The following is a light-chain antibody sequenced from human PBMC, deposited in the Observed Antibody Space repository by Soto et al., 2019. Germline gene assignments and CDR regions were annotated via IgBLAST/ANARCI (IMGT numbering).Light chain of an antibody. Sequence: QSVLTQPPSTSGTPGQRVAISCSGTASNIGSNTVNWYQQLPGSAPKLLIYRDEQRPSGVPDRFSASKSGTSASLAISGLQSEDEADYYCVAWDDSLSGYVFGIGTKVTVL. CDR3: VAWDDSLSGYV. CDR2: RDE. V-gene: IGLV1-44*01. J-gene: IGLJ1*01. CDR1: ASNIGSNT.